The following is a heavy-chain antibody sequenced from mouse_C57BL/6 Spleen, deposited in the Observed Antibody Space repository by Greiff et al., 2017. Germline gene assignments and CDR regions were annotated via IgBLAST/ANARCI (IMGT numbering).Heavy chain of an antibody. CDR1: GYTFTSYW. J-gene: IGHJ4*01. V-gene: IGHV1-50*01. Sequence: QVQLQQPGAELVKPGASVKLSCKASGYTFTSYWMQWVKQRPGQGLEWIGEIDPSDSYTNYNQKFKGKATLTVDTSSSTAYMQLSSLTSEDSAVYYCARWRRDYAMDYWGQRTSVTVSS. CDR3: ARWRRDYAMDY. CDR2: IDPSDSYT.